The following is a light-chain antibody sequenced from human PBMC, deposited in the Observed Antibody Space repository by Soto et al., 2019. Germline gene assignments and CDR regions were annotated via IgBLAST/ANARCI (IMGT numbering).Light chain of an antibody. V-gene: IGKV4-1*01. CDR3: QQYYDIPFT. J-gene: IGKJ3*01. CDR2: WAS. CDR1: QSVLYSSNNENY. Sequence: DIVMTQSPDSLAVYLGERATINCKSSQSVLYSSNNENYLAWYQQKAGQPPRLLVHWASTRESGVPDRFSGSGSGTDFTLTISSLQAEDVAVYYCQQYYDIPFTFGPGTRVAIK.